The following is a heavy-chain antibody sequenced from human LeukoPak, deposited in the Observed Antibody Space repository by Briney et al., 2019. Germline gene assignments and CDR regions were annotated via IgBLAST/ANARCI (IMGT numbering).Heavy chain of an antibody. CDR2: MNPDSGNT. Sequence: GASVKVSCKAARYTSTSYDINWVRQAPGQGLEWMGWMNPDSGNTGCAQKFQGRVTMTRNTSVNTAYMELGGLTSDDTAIYFCTRGSHRGYCTTSDCYTVDFWGQGTLVSVSS. J-gene: IGHJ4*02. D-gene: IGHD2-8*01. V-gene: IGHV1-8*01. CDR1: RYTSTSYD. CDR3: TRGSHRGYCTTSDCYTVDF.